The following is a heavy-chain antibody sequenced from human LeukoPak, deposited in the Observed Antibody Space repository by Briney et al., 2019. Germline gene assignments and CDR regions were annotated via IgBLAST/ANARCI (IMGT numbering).Heavy chain of an antibody. CDR1: GFSLSTSGVA. J-gene: IGHJ4*02. V-gene: IGHV2-5*04. CDR3: VKPTRSGYYTAFFN. CDR2: IYYDDDK. Sequence: GSGPTLVKPTQTLTLTCTFSGFSLSTSGVAEGSGRQSPGKALEWLAIIYYDDDKNYSPSLKRRLTITKDTSKNQVVLTMTNVDPVDTGTYFCVKPTRSGYYTAFFNWGQGTLVTVSS. D-gene: IGHD3-3*01.